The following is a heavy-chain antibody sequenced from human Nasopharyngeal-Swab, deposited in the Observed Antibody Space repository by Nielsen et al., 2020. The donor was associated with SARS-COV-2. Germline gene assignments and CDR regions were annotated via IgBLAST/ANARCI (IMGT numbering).Heavy chain of an antibody. Sequence: WIRQPPGKGLEWIGYIYYSGSTNYNPSLKSRVTISVDKSKNQFSLKLGSVTAADTAVYYCARVSILKVVVVGYYYYMDVWGKGTTVTVSS. J-gene: IGHJ6*03. D-gene: IGHD2-15*01. V-gene: IGHV4-61*05. CDR3: ARVSILKVVVVGYYYYMDV. CDR2: IYYSGST.